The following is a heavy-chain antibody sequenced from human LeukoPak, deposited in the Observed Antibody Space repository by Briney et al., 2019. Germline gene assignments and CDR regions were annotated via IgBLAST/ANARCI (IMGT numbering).Heavy chain of an antibody. CDR1: GDTFTTDY. V-gene: IGHV1-46*01. CDR3: ARARGSGSYYGHDYYYYHYMDV. CDR2: SNPSGGST. D-gene: IGHD3-10*01. Sequence: ASVRVSCKASGDTFTTDYIHWVRQGPGQGPEWMGVSNPSGGSTTNAQKFQGRVTMTRDTSTSTVYMELSSLRSEDTAIYYCARARGSGSYYGHDYYYYHYMDVWGKGTTVTVSS. J-gene: IGHJ6*03.